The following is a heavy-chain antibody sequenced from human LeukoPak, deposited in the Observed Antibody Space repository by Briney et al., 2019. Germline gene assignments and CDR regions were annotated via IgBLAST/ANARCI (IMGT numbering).Heavy chain of an antibody. CDR3: ARDGSSSWYNDY. D-gene: IGHD6-13*01. V-gene: IGHV3-11*04. J-gene: IGHJ4*02. CDR1: GFTFSDYY. Sequence: SGGSLRLSCAASGFTFSDYYMSWIRQAPGKGLEWVPYISSSGSTIYYADSVKGRFTISRDNAKNSLYLQMNSMRAEDTAVYYCARDGSSSWYNDYWGQGTLVTVSS. CDR2: ISSSGSTI.